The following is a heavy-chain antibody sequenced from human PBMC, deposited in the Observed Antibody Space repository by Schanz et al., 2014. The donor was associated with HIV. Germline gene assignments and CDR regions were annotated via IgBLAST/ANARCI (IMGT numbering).Heavy chain of an antibody. CDR2: VNHSGDT. V-gene: IGHV4-34*01. D-gene: IGHD6-13*01. CDR3: ARAKWPPRSRHFDF. Sequence: QVRLQQWGAGLLKPSETLSLTCAVYGSSVTYFYWTWIRQSPGKGREWIAEVNHSGDTNYTPSLKSRVTISGDPSKNQFSLKLDSVTAADTAVYYCARAKWPPRSRHFDFWGQGNLVTVSS. J-gene: IGHJ4*02. CDR1: GSSVTYFY.